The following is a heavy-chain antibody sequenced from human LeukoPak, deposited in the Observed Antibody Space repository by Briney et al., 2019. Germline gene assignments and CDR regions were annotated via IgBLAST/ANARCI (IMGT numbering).Heavy chain of an antibody. CDR2: IYTSGST. J-gene: IGHJ5*02. V-gene: IGHV4-4*07. Sequence: SETLPLTCTVSGGSISSYYWSWIRQPAGKGLEWIGRIYTSGSTNYNPSLKSRVTMSVDTSKNQFSLKLSSVTAADTAVYYCARAHYDFWSGYNNNWFDPWGQGTLVTVSS. D-gene: IGHD3-3*01. CDR1: GGSISSYY. CDR3: ARAHYDFWSGYNNNWFDP.